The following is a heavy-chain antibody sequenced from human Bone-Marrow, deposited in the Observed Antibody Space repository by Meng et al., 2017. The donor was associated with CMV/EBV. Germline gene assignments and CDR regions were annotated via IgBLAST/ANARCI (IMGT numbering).Heavy chain of an antibody. CDR3: AKGDCSSTSCSLDY. J-gene: IGHJ4*02. V-gene: IGHV3-33*06. D-gene: IGHD2-2*01. Sequence: GGSLRLSCAASGFTFSNYGMHWVRQAPGKGLEWVAVIWYDGSNKYYADSVKGRFTISRDNSKKTLYLQRNSVRAEDTAVYYCAKGDCSSTSCSLDYWGQGTLVTVSS. CDR2: IWYDGSNK. CDR1: GFTFSNYG.